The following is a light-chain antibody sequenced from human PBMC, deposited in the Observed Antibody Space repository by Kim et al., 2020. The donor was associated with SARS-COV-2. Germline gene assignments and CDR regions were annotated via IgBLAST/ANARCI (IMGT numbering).Light chain of an antibody. CDR1: QSIDSW. V-gene: IGKV1-5*03. Sequence: ASVGDRVTITCRASQSIDSWLAWHQQKPGKAPTLLIYQASSLESGVPSRFSGSGSGTEFTLTISSLQPDDFATYFCQQYTTYSWTFGQGTKVDIK. CDR2: QAS. J-gene: IGKJ1*01. CDR3: QQYTTYSWT.